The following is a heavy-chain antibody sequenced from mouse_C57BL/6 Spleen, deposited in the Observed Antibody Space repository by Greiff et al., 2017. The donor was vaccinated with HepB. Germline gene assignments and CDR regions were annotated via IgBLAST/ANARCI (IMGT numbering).Heavy chain of an antibody. D-gene: IGHD2-1*01. J-gene: IGHJ4*01. CDR1: GYTFTSYW. CDR2: IDPSDSYT. V-gene: IGHV1-59*01. Sequence: QVQLQQPGAELVRPGTSVKLSCKASGYTFTSYWMHWVKQRPGQGLEWIGVIDPSDSYTNYNQKFKGKATLTVDTSSSTAYMQLSSLTSEDSAVYYCAREGNPYYYAMDYWGQGTSVTVSS. CDR3: AREGNPYYYAMDY.